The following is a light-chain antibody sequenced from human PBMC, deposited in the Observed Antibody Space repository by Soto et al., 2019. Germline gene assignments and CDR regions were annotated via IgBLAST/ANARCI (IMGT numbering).Light chain of an antibody. J-gene: IGLJ1*01. CDR2: ELI. V-gene: IGLV2-14*01. Sequence: QSVLTQPASASGSPGQSITISCTGTSSDVGGYNYVSWYQQHPGKAPKLIIYELINRPTGVSNRFSGSKSANTPSLTITRLKAGDEADYFFNSCTGQSTGVFATGTKVTAL. CDR1: SSDVGGYNY. CDR3: NSCTGQSTGV.